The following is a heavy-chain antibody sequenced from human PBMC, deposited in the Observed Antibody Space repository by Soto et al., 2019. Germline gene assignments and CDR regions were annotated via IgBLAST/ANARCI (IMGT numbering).Heavy chain of an antibody. V-gene: IGHV5-51*01. CDR3: ARGYFNSGHGYDL. Sequence: GESLKISCKGPGHLFNNHWIGWVRQTPGKGLEWMGLIFTRDSETKTSPSFQGHVSFSVDNSINTVYLQWTSLKTTDTGIYFCARGYFNSGHGYDLWGQGTLVTVSS. CDR1: GHLFNNHW. D-gene: IGHD2-21*02. CDR2: IFTRDSET. J-gene: IGHJ5*02.